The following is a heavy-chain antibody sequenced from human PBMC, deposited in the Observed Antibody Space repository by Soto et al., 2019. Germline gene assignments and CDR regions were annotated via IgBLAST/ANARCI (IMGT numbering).Heavy chain of an antibody. Sequence: SEILSLTCTVSGGSISSYYWSWIRQPPGKGLEWIGYIYYSGSTNYNPSLKSRVTISVDTSNNQFSLKLSSVTAADTDVYYCARRYGSCFDYWGQGTLVTVSS. V-gene: IGHV4-59*08. CDR2: IYYSGST. D-gene: IGHD5-18*01. J-gene: IGHJ4*02. CDR1: GGSISSYY. CDR3: ARRYGSCFDY.